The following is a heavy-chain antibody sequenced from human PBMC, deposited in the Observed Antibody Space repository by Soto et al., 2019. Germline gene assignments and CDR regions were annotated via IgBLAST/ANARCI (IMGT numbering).Heavy chain of an antibody. D-gene: IGHD6-13*01. V-gene: IGHV3-33*01. J-gene: IGHJ6*02. CDR3: ARDRAAAAIRPTSMDV. CDR2: IWYDGSNK. Sequence: GGSLRLSCAASGFTFSSYGMHWVRQAPGKGLEWVAVIWYDGSNKYYADSVKGRFTISRDNSKNTLYLQMNSLRAEDTAVYYCARDRAAAAIRPTSMDVWGQGTTVTVSS. CDR1: GFTFSSYG.